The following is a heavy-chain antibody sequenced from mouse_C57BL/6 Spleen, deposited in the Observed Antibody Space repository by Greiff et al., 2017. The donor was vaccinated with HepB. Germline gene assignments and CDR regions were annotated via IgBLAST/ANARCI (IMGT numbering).Heavy chain of an antibody. CDR3: AREGYYYGSTYCYFDV. J-gene: IGHJ1*03. V-gene: IGHV1-55*01. CDR1: GYTFTSYW. CDR2: IYPGSGST. Sequence: VQLQQPGAELVKPGASVKMSCKASGYTFTSYWITWVKQRPGQGLEWIGDIYPGSGSTNYNEKFKSKATLTVDTSSSTAYMQLSSLTSEDSAVYYCAREGYYYGSTYCYFDVWGTGTTVTVSS. D-gene: IGHD1-1*01.